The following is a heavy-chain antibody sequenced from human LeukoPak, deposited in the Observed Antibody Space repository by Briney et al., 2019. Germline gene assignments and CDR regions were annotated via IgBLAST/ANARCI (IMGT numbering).Heavy chain of an antibody. CDR2: IWYDGSNK. Sequence: GGSLRLPCAASGYTFSSYGMHWVRQAPGKGLEWVAVIWYDGSNKYYAESVKGRFTISRDTSKNTLYLQMNSLRAEDTAVYYCAKGDYDYGGFDPWGQGTLVTVSS. D-gene: IGHD3-3*01. J-gene: IGHJ5*02. V-gene: IGHV3-33*06. CDR3: AKGDYDYGGFDP. CDR1: GYTFSSYG.